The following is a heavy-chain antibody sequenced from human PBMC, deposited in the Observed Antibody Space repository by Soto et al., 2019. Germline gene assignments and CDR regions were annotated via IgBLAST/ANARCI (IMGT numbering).Heavy chain of an antibody. Sequence: SQTLSLTCAISGDSVSSNSAAWNWIRQSPSRGLEWLGRTYYRSKWYNDYAVSVKSRITINPDTSKNQFSLQLNSVTPEDTAVYYCESREHSSGPGSPFDIWGQGTMVTVSS. CDR3: ESREHSSGPGSPFDI. CDR2: TYYRSKWYN. J-gene: IGHJ3*02. CDR1: GDSVSSNSAA. D-gene: IGHD6-19*01. V-gene: IGHV6-1*01.